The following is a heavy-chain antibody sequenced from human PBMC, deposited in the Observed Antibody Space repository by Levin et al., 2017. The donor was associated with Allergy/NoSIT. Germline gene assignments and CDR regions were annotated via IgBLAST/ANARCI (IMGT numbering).Heavy chain of an antibody. CDR3: SARHLDY. CDR1: GLTFSTYA. CDR2: ISSTSGSI. J-gene: IGHJ4*02. Sequence: PSGGSLRLSCVASGLTFSTYAMNWVRQAPGKGLEWISYISSTSGSIYYADSVKGRFTISRDNAKNSLFLQMNNLRGDDTGVYYCSARHLDYWGQGTVVTVSS. V-gene: IGHV3-48*04. D-gene: IGHD5-18*01.